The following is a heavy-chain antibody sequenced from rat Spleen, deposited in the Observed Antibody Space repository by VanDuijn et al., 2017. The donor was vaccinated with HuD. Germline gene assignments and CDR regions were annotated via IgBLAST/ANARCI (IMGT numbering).Heavy chain of an antibody. D-gene: IGHD1-11*01. CDR3: ARPENYGGPFAY. Sequence: EVQLVESDGGLVQPGRSLKLSCAASGFTFSDYNMAWVRQAPKKGLEWVATIIYDGSRTYYRDSVEGRFTISRDNAKNTLYLQMDSLRSEDTATYYCARPENYGGPFAYWGQGTQVTVSS. CDR2: IIYDGSRT. CDR1: GFTFSDYN. V-gene: IGHV5S10*01. J-gene: IGHJ3*01.